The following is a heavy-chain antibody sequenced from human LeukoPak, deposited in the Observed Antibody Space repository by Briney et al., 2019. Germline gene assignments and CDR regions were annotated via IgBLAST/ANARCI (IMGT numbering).Heavy chain of an antibody. CDR1: GFTFSSYA. D-gene: IGHD3-10*01. V-gene: IGHV3-23*01. J-gene: IGHJ5*02. CDR3: AKAGVLWSGELSGWFDP. Sequence: GGSLRLSCAASGFTFSSYAMSWVRQAPGKGLEWVSAISGSGGSTYYADSVKGRFTISRDNSKNTLYLQMNSLRAEDTAVYYCAKAGVLWSGELSGWFDPWGQGTLVTVSS. CDR2: ISGSGGST.